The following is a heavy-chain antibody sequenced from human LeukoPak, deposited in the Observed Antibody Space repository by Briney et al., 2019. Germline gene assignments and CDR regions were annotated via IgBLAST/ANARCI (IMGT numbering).Heavy chain of an antibody. Sequence: SETLSLTCAVYGGSFSGYYWSWIRQPPGKGLEWIGEMNHSGSTNYNPSLKSRVTISVDTSKNQFSLKLSSVTAADTAVYYCARARQDFILTGHYYHDYWGQGTLVTVSS. V-gene: IGHV4-34*01. D-gene: IGHD3-9*01. CDR1: GGSFSGYY. CDR2: MNHSGST. J-gene: IGHJ4*02. CDR3: ARARQDFILTGHYYHDY.